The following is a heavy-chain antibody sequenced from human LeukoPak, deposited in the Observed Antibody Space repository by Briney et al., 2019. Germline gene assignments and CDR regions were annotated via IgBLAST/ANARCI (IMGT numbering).Heavy chain of an antibody. D-gene: IGHD1-26*01. J-gene: IGHJ3*01. V-gene: IGHV4-59*01. CDR1: GASTSAYY. Sequence: SETLSLTCTVSGASTSAYYRSWIRQPPGKGLEWIGYSYSGGNANYNPSLKSRVTISIDTSENQFSLRLTSVTAADTAVYFCAHSKRGGGYYINSFAVWGRGALVTISS. CDR3: AHSKRGGGYYINSFAV. CDR2: SYSGGNA.